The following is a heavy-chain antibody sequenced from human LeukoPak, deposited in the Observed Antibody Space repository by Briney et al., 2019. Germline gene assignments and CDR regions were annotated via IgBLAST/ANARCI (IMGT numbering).Heavy chain of an antibody. CDR2: IWYDGSNK. Sequence: GRSLRLSCAASGFTFSSYGMHWVRQAPGKRLEWVAVIWYDGSNKYYADSVKGRFTISRDNSKNTLYLQMNSLRAEDTAVYYCAREGPSSLVYGMDVWGKGTTVTVSS. J-gene: IGHJ6*04. CDR3: AREGPSSLVYGMDV. V-gene: IGHV3-33*01. D-gene: IGHD2-2*01. CDR1: GFTFSSYG.